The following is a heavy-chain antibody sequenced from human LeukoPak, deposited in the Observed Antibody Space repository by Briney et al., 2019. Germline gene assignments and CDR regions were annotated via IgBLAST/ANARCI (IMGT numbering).Heavy chain of an antibody. CDR2: IMPLFGRA. Sequence: SVKVSCKTSGGTFNNSAISWVRQAPGQGLEWLGGIMPLFGRAGYAQKFQGRVTITKDESTRTVFLELTSLTSDDTAVYYCARDVDRVYGGGWLDPWGQGTLVSVSS. D-gene: IGHD5/OR15-5a*01. CDR1: GGTFNNSA. CDR3: ARDVDRVYGGGWLDP. J-gene: IGHJ5*02. V-gene: IGHV1-69*05.